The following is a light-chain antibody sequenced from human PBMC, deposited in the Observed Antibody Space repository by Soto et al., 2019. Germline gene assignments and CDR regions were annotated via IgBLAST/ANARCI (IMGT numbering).Light chain of an antibody. J-gene: IGLJ3*02. CDR1: SSEVGGYNY. CDR2: DVS. V-gene: IGLV2-11*01. Sequence: QSVLTQPRSVSGSPGQSVTISCTGTSSEVGGYNYVSWYQQHPGKAPKLMIYDVSKRPSGVPDRFSGSKSGNTASLTISGLQAEDEADYYCCSYAGSSLGVFGGGTKLTVL. CDR3: CSYAGSSLGV.